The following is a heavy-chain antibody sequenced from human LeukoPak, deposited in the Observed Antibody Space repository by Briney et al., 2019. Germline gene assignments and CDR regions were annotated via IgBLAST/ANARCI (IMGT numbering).Heavy chain of an antibody. J-gene: IGHJ4*02. Sequence: GASVKVSCKASGYTFTSYYMHWVRQAPGQGLEWMGIINPSGGSTSYAQKFQGRVTMTRDTSTSTVYMELSSLRSEDTAVYYCARDHESTYYDFWRGYFSQRSYYFDYWGQGTLVTVSS. CDR1: GYTFTSYY. CDR2: INPSGGST. V-gene: IGHV1-46*01. CDR3: ARDHESTYYDFWRGYFSQRSYYFDY. D-gene: IGHD3-3*01.